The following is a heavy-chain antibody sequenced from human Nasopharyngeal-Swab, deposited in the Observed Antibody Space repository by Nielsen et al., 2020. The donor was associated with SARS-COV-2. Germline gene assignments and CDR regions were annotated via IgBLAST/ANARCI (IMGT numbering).Heavy chain of an antibody. V-gene: IGHV1-46*01. CDR2: INPSGGST. Sequence: SVKVSCKASGYTFTGYYMHWVRQAPGQRLEWMGVINPSGGSTSYAQNFQGRVTMTRDTSTSTVYMELSSLRSEDTAVYYCARDPTPAVDSSSSLDYYYGMDVWGQGTTVTVSS. CDR3: ARDPTPAVDSSSSLDYYYGMDV. D-gene: IGHD6-6*01. J-gene: IGHJ6*02. CDR1: GYTFTGYY.